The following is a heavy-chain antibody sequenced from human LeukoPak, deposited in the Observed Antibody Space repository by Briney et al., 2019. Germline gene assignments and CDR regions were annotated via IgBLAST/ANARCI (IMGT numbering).Heavy chain of an antibody. Sequence: PGASVKVSCKASGYTFTGYYMHWVRQAPGQGLEWMGWINPNSGGTNYAQKFQGRVTMTRDTSISTAYMELSRLRSDDTAVYYCARVKAVAFSLETPYDAFDIWGQGQWSPSLQ. J-gene: IGHJ3*02. CDR1: GYTFTGYY. D-gene: IGHD6-19*01. V-gene: IGHV1-2*02. CDR2: INPNSGGT. CDR3: ARVKAVAFSLETPYDAFDI.